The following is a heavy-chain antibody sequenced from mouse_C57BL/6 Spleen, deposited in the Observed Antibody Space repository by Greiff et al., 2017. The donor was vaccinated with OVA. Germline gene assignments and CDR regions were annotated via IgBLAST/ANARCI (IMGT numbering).Heavy chain of an antibody. Sequence: QVQLQQSGPELVKPGASVKISCKASGYAFSSSWMNWVKQRPGTGLEWIGRIYPGDGDTNYNGKFKGKATLTADKSSSTAYMQLSSLTSEDSAVYFCARLAYYYGSSYDYWGQGTTLTVSS. CDR3: ARLAYYYGSSYDY. J-gene: IGHJ2*01. CDR1: GYAFSSSW. CDR2: IYPGDGDT. D-gene: IGHD1-1*01. V-gene: IGHV1-82*01.